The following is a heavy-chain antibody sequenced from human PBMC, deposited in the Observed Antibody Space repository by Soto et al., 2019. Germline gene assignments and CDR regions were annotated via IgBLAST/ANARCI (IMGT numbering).Heavy chain of an antibody. CDR1: GGSFSAYY. Sequence: PSETLSLTCAVYGGSFSAYYWSWIRQSPGKGLEWIGQINHTGDTNYNPSLKSRVTISVDTSKNQFSLRVTSLTAADTAVYYCVRGRGTWYYPNWGQGTLVTVS. D-gene: IGHD6-13*01. CDR2: INHTGDT. CDR3: VRGRGTWYYPN. J-gene: IGHJ4*02. V-gene: IGHV4-34*01.